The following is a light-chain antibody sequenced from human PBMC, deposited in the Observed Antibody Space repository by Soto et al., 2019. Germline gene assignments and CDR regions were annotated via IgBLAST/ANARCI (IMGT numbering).Light chain of an antibody. CDR1: QTVYNGY. CDR2: GAS. J-gene: IGKJ1*01. CDR3: QQYVSSPRT. Sequence: ENVLTQSPGTLSLSPGERATLSCRASQTVYNGYLAWYQQKPGQAPRLLIYGASSRATGIPDRFSGSGSGTDCTLPLSRLEPEDFSVYYCQQYVSSPRTFGQGTKVDI. V-gene: IGKV3-20*01.